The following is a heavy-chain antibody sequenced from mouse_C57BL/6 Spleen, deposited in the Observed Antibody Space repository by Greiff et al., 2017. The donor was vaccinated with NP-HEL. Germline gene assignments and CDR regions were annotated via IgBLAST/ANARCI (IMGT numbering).Heavy chain of an antibody. J-gene: IGHJ4*01. CDR1: GFNFKDYY. CDR3: ARHGSSPPMDY. V-gene: IGHV14-2*01. Sequence: EVQLQQSGAELVKPGASVKLSCTASGFNFKDYYMHWVKQRPEQGLEWIGRIDPEDGETKYAPQFQGMATITADTSSHTAYLLLSSLTSEDTAVYYCARHGSSPPMDYWGQGTSVTVSS. CDR2: IDPEDGET. D-gene: IGHD1-1*01.